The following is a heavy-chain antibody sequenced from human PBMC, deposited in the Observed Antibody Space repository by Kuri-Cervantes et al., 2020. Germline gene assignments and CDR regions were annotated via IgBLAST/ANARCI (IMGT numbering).Heavy chain of an antibody. D-gene: IGHD3-22*01. CDR1: GYTFTSYD. J-gene: IGHJ4*02. Sequence: ASMKVSCKASGYTFTSYDINWVRQATGQGLEWMGRMNPNSGNTGYAQKFQGRVTMTRNTSISTAYMELSSLRSEDTAVYYCARVNYYDSSGYYGGKRMFDYWGQGTLVTVSS. CDR3: ARVNYYDSSGYYGGKRMFDY. CDR2: MNPNSGNT. V-gene: IGHV1-8*01.